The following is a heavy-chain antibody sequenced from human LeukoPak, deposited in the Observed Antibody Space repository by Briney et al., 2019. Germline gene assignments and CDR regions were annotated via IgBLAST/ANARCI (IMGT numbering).Heavy chain of an antibody. J-gene: IGHJ4*02. CDR1: GFTFSRYW. Sequence: GGSLRLSCAASGFTFSRYWMNWVRQAPGKGLEWVATIKQDGRDKYCVDSVKGRFTISRDDAKNSLYLQMNSLRVEDTAVYHCVRYFTAVAPTLRLDYWGQGTLVTVSS. CDR2: IKQDGRDK. CDR3: VRYFTAVAPTLRLDY. D-gene: IGHD6-19*01. V-gene: IGHV3-7*03.